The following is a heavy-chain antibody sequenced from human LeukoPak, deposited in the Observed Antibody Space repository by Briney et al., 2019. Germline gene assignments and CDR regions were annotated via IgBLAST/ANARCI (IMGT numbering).Heavy chain of an antibody. CDR3: ARAHPGYSSSLGWFDP. CDR2: IYGGGST. J-gene: IGHJ5*02. CDR1: GFTVSSNY. D-gene: IGHD6-13*01. V-gene: IGHV3-53*01. Sequence: PGGPLRLSCAASGFTVSSNYMSWVRQAPGKGLEWVSVIYGGGSTYYADSVKGRFTISRDNSKNTLYLQMNSLRAEDTAVYYCARAHPGYSSSLGWFDPWGQGTLVTVSS.